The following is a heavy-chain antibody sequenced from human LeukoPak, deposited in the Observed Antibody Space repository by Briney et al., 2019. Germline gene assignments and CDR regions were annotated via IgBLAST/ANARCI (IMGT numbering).Heavy chain of an antibody. CDR2: ISPYNGDT. J-gene: IGHJ5*01. Sequence: ASVKVSCKASGYTFNTYGITWVRQAPGQGLEWMGWISPYNGDTHYAQKFQDRVIMTTDTSTSTAYMDLRSLGFDDTAVYYCARDKAFLGYYDTSGYFQQWFDSWGQGTLVTVSS. CDR3: ARDKAFLGYYDTSGYFQQWFDS. CDR1: GYTFNTYG. D-gene: IGHD3-22*01. V-gene: IGHV1-18*04.